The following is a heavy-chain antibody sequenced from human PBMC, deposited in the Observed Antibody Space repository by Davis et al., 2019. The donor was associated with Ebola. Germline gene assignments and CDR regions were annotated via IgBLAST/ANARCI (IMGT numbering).Heavy chain of an antibody. J-gene: IGHJ6*04. CDR3: ARGGDGGDWLLHYYGMDV. CDR2: ISYDGSNK. D-gene: IGHD3/OR15-3a*01. V-gene: IGHV3-30*03. CDR1: GFTFTSYG. Sequence: PGGSLRLSCAASGFTFTSYGMHRVRQAPAKGLEWVAVISYDGSNKYYADSVKGRFTISRDNSKNTLYLQMNSLRAEDTAVYYCARGGDGGDWLLHYYGMDVWGKGTTVTVSS.